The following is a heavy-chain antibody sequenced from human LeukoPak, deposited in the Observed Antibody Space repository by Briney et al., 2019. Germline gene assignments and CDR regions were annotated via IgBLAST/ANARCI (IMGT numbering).Heavy chain of an antibody. CDR2: IYTSGST. J-gene: IGHJ6*02. V-gene: IGHV4-4*07. CDR3: ARENYYGSGSYYYYGMDV. Sequence: SETLSLTCTVSGGSISSYYWSWIRQPAGKGPEWIGRIYTSGSTNYNPSLKSRVTMSVDTSKNQFSLKLSSVTAADTAVYYCARENYYGSGSYYYYGMDVWGQGTTVTVSS. CDR1: GGSISSYY. D-gene: IGHD3-10*01.